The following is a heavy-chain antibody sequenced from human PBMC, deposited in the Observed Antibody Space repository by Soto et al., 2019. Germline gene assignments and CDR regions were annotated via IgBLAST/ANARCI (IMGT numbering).Heavy chain of an antibody. V-gene: IGHV3-7*01. J-gene: IGHJ3*02. CDR1: GFTFSSYW. Sequence: PGGSLRLSCAASGFTFSSYWMSWVRQAPGKGLEWVANIKQDGSEKYYVDSVKGRFTISRDNAKNSLYLQMDSLRAEDTAVYYCARDTYYYDSSGYRNPGAFDIWGQGTMVTVSS. CDR3: ARDTYYYDSSGYRNPGAFDI. CDR2: IKQDGSEK. D-gene: IGHD3-22*01.